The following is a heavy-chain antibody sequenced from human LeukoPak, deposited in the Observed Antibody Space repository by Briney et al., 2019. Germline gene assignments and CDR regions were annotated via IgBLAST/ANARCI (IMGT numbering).Heavy chain of an antibody. V-gene: IGHV3-74*01. J-gene: IGHJ3*02. D-gene: IGHD2-8*01. CDR3: ARVQGHPPNGLDI. Sequence: GGPLRLSCAASGFTFSSYWMHWVRQAPGEGVVGVSRISSDGRSTSYADSVKGRFTISRDNAKNTLYLQMNSLRAEDTAVYYCARVQGHPPNGLDIWGQGTMVTVSS. CDR1: GFTFSSYW. CDR2: ISSDGRST.